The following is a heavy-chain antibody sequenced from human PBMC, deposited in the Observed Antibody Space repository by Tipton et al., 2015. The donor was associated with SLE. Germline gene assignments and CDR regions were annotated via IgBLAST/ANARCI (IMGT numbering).Heavy chain of an antibody. CDR2: IHYSGST. J-gene: IGHJ6*03. V-gene: IGHV4-31*03. D-gene: IGHD2-2*01. CDR1: GGSISSGSYY. Sequence: LSLTCTVSGGSISSGSYYWSWIRQHPGKGPEWIGYIHYSGSTFYNPSLQSRVTISVDTSKNRFSLNLKSVTAADTAVYYCASRSSTRTNYYYMDVWGKGTTVTVSS. CDR3: ASRSSTRTNYYYMDV.